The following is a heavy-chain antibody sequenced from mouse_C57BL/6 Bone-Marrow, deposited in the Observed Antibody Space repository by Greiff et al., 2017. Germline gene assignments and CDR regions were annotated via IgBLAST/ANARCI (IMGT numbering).Heavy chain of an antibody. CDR3: ARSALAY. CDR1: GFTFSDYG. V-gene: IGHV5-17*01. CDR2: ISSGSSTI. Sequence: EVQVVESGGGLVKPGGSLKLSCAASGFTFSDYGMHWVRQAPEKGLEWVAYISSGSSTIYSADTVKGRFTISRDNAKNTLFLQMTSLRSEDTAMYYCARSALAYWGQGTLVTVSA. J-gene: IGHJ3*01.